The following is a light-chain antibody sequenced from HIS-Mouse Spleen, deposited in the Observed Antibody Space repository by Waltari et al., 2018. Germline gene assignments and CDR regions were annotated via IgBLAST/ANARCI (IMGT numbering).Light chain of an antibody. CDR3: CSYAGSYTWV. Sequence: QSALTQPRSVSGSPGQSVTISCTGTSRDVGGYNYAPWYQQHPGKAPKLMIYDVSKRPSGVPDRFSGSKSGNTASLTISGLQAEDEADYYCCSYAGSYTWVFGGGTKLTVL. CDR2: DVS. V-gene: IGLV2-11*01. J-gene: IGLJ3*02. CDR1: SRDVGGYNY.